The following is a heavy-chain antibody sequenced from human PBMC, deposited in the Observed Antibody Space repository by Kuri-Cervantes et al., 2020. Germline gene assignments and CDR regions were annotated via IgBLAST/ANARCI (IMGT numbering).Heavy chain of an antibody. CDR3: ASGAALDAFDI. Sequence: GGSLRLSCAASGFTFSSYAMSWVRQAPGKGLVWVSRINSDGSSTSYADSVKGRFTISRDNAKNSLYLQMNSLRAEDTAVYYCASGAALDAFDIWGQGTMVTVSS. CDR2: INSDGSST. D-gene: IGHD6-6*01. V-gene: IGHV3-74*01. CDR1: GFTFSSYA. J-gene: IGHJ3*02.